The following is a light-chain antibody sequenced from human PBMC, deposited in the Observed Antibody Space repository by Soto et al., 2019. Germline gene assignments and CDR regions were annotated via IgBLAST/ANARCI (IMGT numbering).Light chain of an antibody. J-gene: IGLJ1*01. CDR1: SSDVGRYNY. V-gene: IGLV2-8*01. CDR3: SSYAGNSRYV. CDR2: EVS. Sequence: QSVLTQPPSASGSPGQSVTISCTGTSSDVGRYNYISWYQQRPGKAPKLIIYEVSKRPSGVPDRLSGLKYGNTASLTVSGLQAEDEADYYCSSYAGNSRYVFGTGTKVTV.